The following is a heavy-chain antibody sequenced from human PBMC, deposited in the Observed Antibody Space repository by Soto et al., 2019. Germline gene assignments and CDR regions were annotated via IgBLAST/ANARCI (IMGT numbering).Heavy chain of an antibody. V-gene: IGHV3-30*18. CDR3: AKDFIAVAGTARGGGYGMDV. J-gene: IGHJ6*02. CDR2: ISYDGSNK. CDR1: GFTFSSYG. D-gene: IGHD6-19*01. Sequence: ESGGGVVQPGRSLRLSCAASGFTFSSYGMHWVRQAPGKGLEWVAVISYDGSNKYYADSVKGRFTISRDNSKNTLYLQMNSLRAEDTAVYYCAKDFIAVAGTARGGGYGMDVWGQGTTVTVSS.